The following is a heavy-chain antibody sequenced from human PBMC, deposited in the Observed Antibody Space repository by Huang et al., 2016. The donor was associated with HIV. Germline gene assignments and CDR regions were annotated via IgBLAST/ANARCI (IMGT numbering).Heavy chain of an antibody. CDR1: GGSLSGYY. Sequence: QVHLQQWGAGLLKSAETLSLTCAVYGGSLSGYYWSWLRQTPGKGLEWIGEINHIGSPNYNPSLNSRVSISMDGSKKQFSLKLRSISDADTAVYFCARDATKNPRGWFDPWGQGTLVTVSS. D-gene: IGHD3-10*01. J-gene: IGHJ5*02. CDR2: INHIGSP. CDR3: ARDATKNPRGWFDP. V-gene: IGHV4-34*02.